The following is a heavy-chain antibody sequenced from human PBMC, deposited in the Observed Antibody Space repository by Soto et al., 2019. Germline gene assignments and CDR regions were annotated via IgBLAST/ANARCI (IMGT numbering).Heavy chain of an antibody. J-gene: IGHJ4*02. CDR1: GFSFSTYA. Sequence: QPGGSLRLSCVASGFSFSTYAMTWVRQAPGKGLEWVSTITGGGDTTHYADSVKGRFTISRDNSKDTLHLRMSSLRAEDSAVYYCAKSHPVQLWTPYYFDYWGQGTLVTVSS. V-gene: IGHV3-23*01. CDR3: AKSHPVQLWTPYYFDY. CDR2: ITGGGDTT. D-gene: IGHD5-18*01.